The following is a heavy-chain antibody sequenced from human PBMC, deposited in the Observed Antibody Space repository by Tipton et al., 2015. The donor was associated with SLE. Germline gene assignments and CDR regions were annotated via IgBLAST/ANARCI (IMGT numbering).Heavy chain of an antibody. CDR1: GFTFSDYY. Sequence: SLRLSCAASGFTFSDYYMSWIRQAPGKGLEWVANIKQDGSEKYYVDSVKGRFTISRDNAKNSLYLQMNSLRAEDTAVYYCARDRGFFDYWGQGTLVTVSS. V-gene: IGHV3-7*03. J-gene: IGHJ4*02. CDR3: ARDRGFFDY. D-gene: IGHD3-10*01. CDR2: IKQDGSEK.